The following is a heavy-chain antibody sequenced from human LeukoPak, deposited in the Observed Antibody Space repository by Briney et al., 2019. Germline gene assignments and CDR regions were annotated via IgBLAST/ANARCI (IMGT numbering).Heavy chain of an antibody. V-gene: IGHV1-2*02. CDR2: INPNSGGT. CDR3: ARDHSSGWYGNLDY. CDR1: GYTFTSYY. J-gene: IGHJ4*02. Sequence: ASVKVSCKASGYTFTSYYMHWVRQAPGQGLEWMGWINPNSGGTNYAQKFQGRVTMTRDTSISTAYMELSRLRSDDTAVYYCARDHSSGWYGNLDYWGQGTLVTVSS. D-gene: IGHD6-19*01.